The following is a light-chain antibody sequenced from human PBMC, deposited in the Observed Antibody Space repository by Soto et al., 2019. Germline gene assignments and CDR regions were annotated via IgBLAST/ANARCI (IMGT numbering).Light chain of an antibody. CDR2: RNN. CDR3: ATWDDSLSNYV. CDR1: SSNIGSNY. J-gene: IGLJ1*01. Sequence: QSALTQPPSASGTPGQRVTLSCSGSSSNIGSNYVYWYQHLTGTAPKLLIYRNNQRPSGVPDRFSGSKSGTSASLAISGLRSEDEADYYCATWDDSLSNYVFGTGTKVTVL. V-gene: IGLV1-47*01.